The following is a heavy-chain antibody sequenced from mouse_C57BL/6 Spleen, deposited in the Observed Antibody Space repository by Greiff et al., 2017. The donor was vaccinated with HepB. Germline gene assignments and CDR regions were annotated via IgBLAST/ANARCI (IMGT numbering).Heavy chain of an antibody. J-gene: IGHJ1*03. CDR2: IYPRSGNT. Sequence: VQLQESGAELARPGASVKLSCKASGYTFTSYGISWVKQRTGQGLEWIGEIYPRSGNTYYNEKFKGKATLTADKSSSTAYMELRSLTSEDSAVYFCAQLGHDWDFDVWGTGTTVTVSS. D-gene: IGHD4-1*02. V-gene: IGHV1-81*01. CDR3: AQLGHDWDFDV. CDR1: GYTFTSYG.